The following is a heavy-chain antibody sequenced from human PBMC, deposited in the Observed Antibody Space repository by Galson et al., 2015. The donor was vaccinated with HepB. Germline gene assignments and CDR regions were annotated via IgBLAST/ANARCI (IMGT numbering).Heavy chain of an antibody. CDR1: GFTFSDYY. Sequence: SLRLSCAASGFTFSDYYMSWIRQAPGKGLEWVSYISSSGSTIYYADSVKGRFTISRDNAKNSLYLQMNSLRAEDTAVYYCAREKYSSGWYQDDAFDIWGQGTMVTVSS. CDR3: AREKYSSGWYQDDAFDI. D-gene: IGHD6-19*01. J-gene: IGHJ3*02. CDR2: ISSSGSTI. V-gene: IGHV3-11*01.